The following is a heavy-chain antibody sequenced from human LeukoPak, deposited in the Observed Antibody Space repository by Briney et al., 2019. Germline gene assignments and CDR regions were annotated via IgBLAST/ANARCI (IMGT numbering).Heavy chain of an antibody. CDR1: GGSISSSSYY. V-gene: IGHV4-39*07. D-gene: IGHD2-15*01. CDR2: IYYSGST. Sequence: PSETLSLTCTVSGGSISSSSYYWGWIRQPPGKGLEWIGRIYYSGSTYYNPSLKSRVTISVDTSKNQFSLKLSSVTAADTAVYYCARDGYCSGGSCYNDAFDIWGQGTMVTVSS. CDR3: ARDGYCSGGSCYNDAFDI. J-gene: IGHJ3*02.